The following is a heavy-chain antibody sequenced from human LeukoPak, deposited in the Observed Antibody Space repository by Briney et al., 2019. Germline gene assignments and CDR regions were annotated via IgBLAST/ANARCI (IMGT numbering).Heavy chain of an antibody. D-gene: IGHD3-22*01. CDR1: GFTFGDYA. J-gene: IGHJ5*02. V-gene: IGHV3-23*01. Sequence: GGSLRLSCTASGFTFGDYAMSWVRQAPGKGLEWVSVISGSGDATSYADSVKGRFTISRDNSKNTLYLQLNSLGAEDTAKYYCVKDLGYYNSRSYSNHWGQGALVTVSS. CDR2: ISGSGDAT. CDR3: VKDLGYYNSRSYSNH.